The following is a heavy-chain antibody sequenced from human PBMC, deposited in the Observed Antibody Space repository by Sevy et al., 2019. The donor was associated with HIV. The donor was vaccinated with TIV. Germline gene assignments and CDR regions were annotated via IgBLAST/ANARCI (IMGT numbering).Heavy chain of an antibody. CDR2: TYYRSKWFN. D-gene: IGHD2-2*01. CDR1: GDSVSSNTAA. Sequence: SQTLSLTCAISGDSVSSNTAAWNWIRQSPSRGLEWLGRTYYRSKWFNEYAVSVISRISINPDTSKNLFSLQLNSVTPEDTAMYYCARDQSSVGSNWDSVAPADYGMDVWGQGTTVTVSS. CDR3: ARDQSSVGSNWDSVAPADYGMDV. J-gene: IGHJ6*02. V-gene: IGHV6-1*01.